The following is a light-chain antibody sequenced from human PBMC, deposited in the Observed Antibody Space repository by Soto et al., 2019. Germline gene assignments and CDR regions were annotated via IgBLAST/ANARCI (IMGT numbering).Light chain of an antibody. CDR1: SSGVGGYNY. Sequence: QSALTQPASVSGSPGQSITISCTGTSSGVGGYNYVSWYQQHPGKAPKLMIYDVSNRPSGVSNRFSGSKSGNTASLTISGLQAEDEADYYCSSYTSSSTGYVFGTGTKVTVL. J-gene: IGLJ1*01. V-gene: IGLV2-14*01. CDR2: DVS. CDR3: SSYTSSSTGYV.